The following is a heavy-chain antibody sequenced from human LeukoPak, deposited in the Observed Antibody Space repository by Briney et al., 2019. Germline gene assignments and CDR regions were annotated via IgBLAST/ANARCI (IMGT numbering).Heavy chain of an antibody. J-gene: IGHJ4*02. Sequence: SETLSLTCTVSGGSISSSSYYWGWIRQPPGKGLEWIGSIYYSGSTYYNPSLKSRVTISVDTSKNQFSLKLSSVTAADTAVYYCARDIYDSSGYYSDYWGQGTLVTVSS. CDR1: GGSISSSSYY. CDR2: IYYSGST. V-gene: IGHV4-39*07. CDR3: ARDIYDSSGYYSDY. D-gene: IGHD3-22*01.